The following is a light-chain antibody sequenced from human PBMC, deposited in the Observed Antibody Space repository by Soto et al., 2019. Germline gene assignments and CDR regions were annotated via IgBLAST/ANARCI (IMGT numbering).Light chain of an antibody. CDR3: QQRSNWPIT. J-gene: IGKJ5*01. CDR2: DAY. V-gene: IGKV3-11*01. Sequence: EIVLTQSPATLSLSPGERYTLSCMASQSVSSYLAWYQQKPGQAPRLLIYDAYNRATGIPARFSGSGSGTDFTLTISSLEPEDFAVYYCQQRSNWPITFGQGTRLDIK. CDR1: QSVSSY.